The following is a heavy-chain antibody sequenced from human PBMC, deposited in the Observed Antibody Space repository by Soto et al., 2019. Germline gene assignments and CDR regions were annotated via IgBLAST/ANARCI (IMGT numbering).Heavy chain of an antibody. Sequence: GGSLRLSCAASGFTFSSYYMSWVRQPPGKGLEWVANIKQDGSEKYYVDSVKGRFTISRDNAKNSLYLQMNSLRAEDTAVYYCARDGYPAGFDIWGQGTMVTVSS. V-gene: IGHV3-7*01. D-gene: IGHD5-18*01. CDR2: IKQDGSEK. CDR3: ARDGYPAGFDI. J-gene: IGHJ3*02. CDR1: GFTFSSYY.